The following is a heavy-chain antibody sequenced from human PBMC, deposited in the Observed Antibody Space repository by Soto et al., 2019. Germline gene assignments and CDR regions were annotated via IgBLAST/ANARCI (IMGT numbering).Heavy chain of an antibody. CDR3: ARGIYFGSARYFFDY. D-gene: IGHD3-10*01. CDR2: ISSSGDST. V-gene: IGHV3-64*02. Sequence: PGGSLRLSCAASGFTVKTYYMHWVRQAPGKGPEYVSAISSSGDSTYYADSVKGRFTISRDNSKNTMYLQMGSLRVEDMAFYYCARGIYFGSARYFFDYWGQGALVTVSS. J-gene: IGHJ4*02. CDR1: GFTVKTYY.